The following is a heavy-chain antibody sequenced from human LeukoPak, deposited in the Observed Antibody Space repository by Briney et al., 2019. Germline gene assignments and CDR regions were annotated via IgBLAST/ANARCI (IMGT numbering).Heavy chain of an antibody. Sequence: ASVKVSCKASGYTFTDYYMNWVRQAPGQGLEWMRWINPNSGGTNSAKKFQGRVTMTRDTSISTAYMKLNRLTSDDTAVYYCAAYSGSYGGSFDYWGQGTLVTVSS. D-gene: IGHD1-26*01. CDR1: GYTFTDYY. J-gene: IGHJ4*02. CDR2: INPNSGGT. CDR3: AAYSGSYGGSFDY. V-gene: IGHV1-2*02.